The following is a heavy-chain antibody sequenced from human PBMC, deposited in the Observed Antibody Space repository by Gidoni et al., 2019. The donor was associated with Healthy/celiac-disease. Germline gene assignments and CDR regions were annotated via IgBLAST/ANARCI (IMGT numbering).Heavy chain of an antibody. Sequence: QVQLVESGGGVVQPGRSLRLSCAASGFTFSSYGMHWVRQAPGKGLEWVAVIWYDGSNKYYADSVKGRFTISRDNSKNTLYLQMNSLRAEDTAVYYCARDYSSSSPYFDYWGQGTLVTVSS. D-gene: IGHD6-6*01. CDR2: IWYDGSNK. J-gene: IGHJ4*02. CDR3: ARDYSSSSPYFDY. CDR1: GFTFSSYG. V-gene: IGHV3-33*01.